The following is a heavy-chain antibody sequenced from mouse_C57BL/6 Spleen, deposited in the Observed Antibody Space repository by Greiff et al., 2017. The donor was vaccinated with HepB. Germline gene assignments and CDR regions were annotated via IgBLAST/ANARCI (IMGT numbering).Heavy chain of an antibody. CDR2: IDPANGNT. CDR3: ARSGPTIVTTNWYFDV. Sequence: VQLQQSVAELVRPGASVKLSCTASGFNIKNTYMHWVRQRPEQGLEWIGRIDPANGNTKYAPKFQGKATITADTSSNTAYLQLSSLTSEDTAIYYCARSGPTIVTTNWYFDVWGTGTTVTVSS. CDR1: GFNIKNTY. V-gene: IGHV14-3*01. D-gene: IGHD2-5*01. J-gene: IGHJ1*03.